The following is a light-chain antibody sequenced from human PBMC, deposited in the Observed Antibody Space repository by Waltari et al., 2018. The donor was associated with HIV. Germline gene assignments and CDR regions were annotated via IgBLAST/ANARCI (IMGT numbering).Light chain of an antibody. V-gene: IGKV2-30*01. J-gene: IGKJ1*01. CDR2: KVS. Sequence: DVVLTQSPLSLPVTLGQPASISCRSSQSLVFSDGNTYLSWFQQRPGQSPRRLMSKVSNRDAGVPDRFSGSGSGTDFTLKISRVEAEDVGVYYCMQGTHWPLTFGQGTKVEVK. CDR3: MQGTHWPLT. CDR1: QSLVFSDGNTY.